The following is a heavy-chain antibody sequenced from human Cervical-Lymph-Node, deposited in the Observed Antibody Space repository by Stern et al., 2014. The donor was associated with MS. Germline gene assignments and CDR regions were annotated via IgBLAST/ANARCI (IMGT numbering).Heavy chain of an antibody. CDR3: ARNPALWYFDL. V-gene: IGHV4-31*03. Sequence: QVQLVQSGPGLVKPLQTLSLTCTVSGGSVSSGGYFWNWIRQHPGTGLEWIGHVYYSGSIAYNPSLKSRVTISVDTSENQFSLRLRSVTAADTAVYYCARNPALWYFDLWGRGTLAAVSS. J-gene: IGHJ2*01. CDR2: VYYSGSI. D-gene: IGHD3-3*02. CDR1: GGSVSSGGYF.